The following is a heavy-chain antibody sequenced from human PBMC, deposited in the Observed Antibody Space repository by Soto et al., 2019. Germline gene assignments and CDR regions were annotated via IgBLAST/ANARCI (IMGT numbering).Heavy chain of an antibody. D-gene: IGHD3-22*01. Sequence: QIQVVQSGAEVKKPGASVKVSCKASGYSFTSYGISWVRQAPGQGLEWMGWISGYNGNTKYAQKFQGRVTMTTDTTTSTADMELRSLRSDDTAVYYCARVQAASGSRLYGMDVWGQGTTVTVSS. J-gene: IGHJ6*02. V-gene: IGHV1-18*01. CDR3: ARVQAASGSRLYGMDV. CDR1: GYSFTSYG. CDR2: ISGYNGNT.